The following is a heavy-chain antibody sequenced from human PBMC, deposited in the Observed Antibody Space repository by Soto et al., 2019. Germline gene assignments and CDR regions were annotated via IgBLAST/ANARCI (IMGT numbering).Heavy chain of an antibody. CDR1: GLTFSDYY. CDR2: ISPSSSYT. V-gene: IGHV3-11*06. J-gene: IGHJ3*02. Sequence: GGSLRLSCAASGLTFSDYYMSWIRQAPGKGLEWVSYISPSSSYTNYAVSVKGRFTISRDNAKNSVYLQMNSLRAEDTAVYYCARNHIAASGTSAYDIWGQGTMSTVSS. D-gene: IGHD6-13*01. CDR3: ARNHIAASGTSAYDI.